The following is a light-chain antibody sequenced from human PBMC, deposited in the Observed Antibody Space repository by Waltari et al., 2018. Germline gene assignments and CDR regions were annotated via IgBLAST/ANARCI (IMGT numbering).Light chain of an antibody. V-gene: IGKV3-15*01. CDR3: QQYSKWPLT. J-gene: IGKJ4*01. CDR2: GAS. CDR1: QTVTND. Sequence: EILMTQSPATLSVSPGERVTLSCRASQTVTNDLACYQQKLSQGPRLLNHGASPRATGIPARFSGSGSGTDFTLTISSLQSEDFAVYYCQQYSKWPLTFGGGTKVEIK.